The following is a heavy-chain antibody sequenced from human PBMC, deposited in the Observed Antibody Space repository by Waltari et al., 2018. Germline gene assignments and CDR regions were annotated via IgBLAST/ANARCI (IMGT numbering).Heavy chain of an antibody. CDR1: GIIFSRNW. Sequence: EVRLVESGGGLVQPGGSLRLSCAASGIIFSRNWMSWVRQAPGKGREWVANIKEDGSEKDYVASVKGRFTISRDNAKNSLYLQMSSLKAEDTAVYYCATLDFSGGDYFDYWGQGTLVTVSP. D-gene: IGHD6-19*01. CDR2: IKEDGSEK. V-gene: IGHV3-7*01. J-gene: IGHJ4*02. CDR3: ATLDFSGGDYFDY.